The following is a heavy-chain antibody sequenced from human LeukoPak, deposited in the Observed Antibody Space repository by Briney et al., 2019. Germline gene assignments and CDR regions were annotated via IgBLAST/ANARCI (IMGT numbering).Heavy chain of an antibody. CDR1: GGSFSGYY. CDR3: ARGYGGKDY. J-gene: IGHJ4*02. V-gene: IGHV4-34*01. Sequence: SETLSLTCAVYGGSFSGYYWSWIRQPPGKGLEWIGEINHSGSTNYNPSLKSRVTISVDTSKNQFSLKLSSVTAADTAVYHCARGYGGKDYWGQGTLVTVSS. D-gene: IGHD4-23*01. CDR2: INHSGST.